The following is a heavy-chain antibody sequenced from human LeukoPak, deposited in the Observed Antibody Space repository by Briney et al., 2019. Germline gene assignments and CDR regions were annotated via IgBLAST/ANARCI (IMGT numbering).Heavy chain of an antibody. Sequence: GGSLRLSCAASGFTFSSYSMNWVRQAPGKGLEWVSSISSSSSYIYYADSVKGRFTISRDNSKNTLYLQMNSLRAEDTAVYYCARDRSLVVTEDAFDIWGQGTMVTVSS. J-gene: IGHJ3*02. CDR3: ARDRSLVVTEDAFDI. D-gene: IGHD4-23*01. CDR2: ISSSSSYI. V-gene: IGHV3-21*01. CDR1: GFTFSSYS.